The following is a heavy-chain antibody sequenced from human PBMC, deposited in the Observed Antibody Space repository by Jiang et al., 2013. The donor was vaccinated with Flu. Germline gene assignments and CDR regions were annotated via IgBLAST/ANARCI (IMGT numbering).Heavy chain of an antibody. D-gene: IGHD2-21*02. CDR3: AHSVTAVYYYYGMDV. CDR1: GFSLSTSGVG. CDR2: IYWNDDK. V-gene: IGHV2-5*01. J-gene: IGHJ6*02. Sequence: KPTQTLTLTCTFSGFSLSTSGVGVGWIRQPPGKALEWLALIYWNDDKRYSPSLKSRLTITKDTSKNQVVLTMTNMDPVDTATYYCAHSVTAVYYYYGMDVVGPRDHGHRLL.